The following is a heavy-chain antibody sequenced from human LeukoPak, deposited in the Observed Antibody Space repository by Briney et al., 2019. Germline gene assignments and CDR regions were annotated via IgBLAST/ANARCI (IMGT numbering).Heavy chain of an antibody. J-gene: IGHJ6*02. V-gene: IGHV4-59*01. Sequence: PSETLSLTCTVSGGSFNNYYWTWIRQPPAKGLEWLGYISHRGSTTYNPSLNSRVTISLDTSKSQFSLRLTSVTAADTAVYYCARVGAVTANFWAMDVWGQGTTVTVSS. CDR3: ARVGAVTANFWAMDV. CDR2: ISHRGST. CDR1: GGSFNNYY. D-gene: IGHD2-21*02.